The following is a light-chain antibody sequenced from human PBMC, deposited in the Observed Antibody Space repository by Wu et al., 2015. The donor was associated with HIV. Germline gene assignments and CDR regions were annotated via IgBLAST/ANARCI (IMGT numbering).Light chain of an antibody. V-gene: IGKV3-20*01. CDR3: QQYGSSLRT. Sequence: EIVLTQSPGTLFLSPGESATLSCRASQSVDKSYLGWYQQKPGQTPRLLIYGASSRATGIPDRFSGSASGTDFTLTISRLEPEDFAVYYCQQYGSSLRTFGQGTKVEIK. CDR1: QSVDKSY. J-gene: IGKJ1*01. CDR2: GAS.